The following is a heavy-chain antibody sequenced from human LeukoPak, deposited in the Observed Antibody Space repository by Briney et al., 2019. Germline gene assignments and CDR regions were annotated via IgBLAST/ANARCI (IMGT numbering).Heavy chain of an antibody. D-gene: IGHD2-2*01. V-gene: IGHV3-23*01. CDR2: ISGSGGST. J-gene: IGHJ6*03. CDR1: GFTFSSYA. CDR3: ARVVGYCSSTSCYDYYMDV. Sequence: GGSLRLSCAASGFTFSSYAMSWVRQAPGKGLEWVSAISGSGGSTYYADSVKGRFTISRDNAKNSLYLQMNSLRAEDTALYHCARVVGYCSSTSCYDYYMDVWGKGTTVTVSS.